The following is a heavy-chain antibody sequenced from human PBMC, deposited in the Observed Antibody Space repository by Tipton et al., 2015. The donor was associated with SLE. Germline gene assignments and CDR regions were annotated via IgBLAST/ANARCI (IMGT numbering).Heavy chain of an antibody. CDR3: ARDFSGGSPALDY. Sequence: SLRLSCAASGFTSSIYSMNWVRRAPGKGLEWVSFISSSGSSIYYAESLKGRFTISRDNAKNSLYLQVNSLRADDTAVYYCARDFSGGSPALDYWGQGALVTVSS. CDR2: ISSSGSSI. CDR1: GFTSSIYS. D-gene: IGHD2-15*01. V-gene: IGHV3-21*03. J-gene: IGHJ4*02.